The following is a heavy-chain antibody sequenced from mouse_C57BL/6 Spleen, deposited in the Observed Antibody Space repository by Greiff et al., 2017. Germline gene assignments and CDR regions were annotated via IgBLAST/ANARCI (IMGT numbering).Heavy chain of an antibody. CDR3: AICDGNYGYCDY. J-gene: IGHJ2*01. CDR2: IDPSDSYT. CDR1: GYTFTSYW. Sequence: QVQLQQPGAELVRPGTSVKLSCKASGYTFTSYWMHWVKQRPGPGLEWIGVIDPSDSYTNYNQKFKGKATLTVDPSSSTAYLQLSSLTSEDAAVYYCAICDGNYGYCDYWGQGTTLTVSS. V-gene: IGHV1-59*01. D-gene: IGHD2-1*01.